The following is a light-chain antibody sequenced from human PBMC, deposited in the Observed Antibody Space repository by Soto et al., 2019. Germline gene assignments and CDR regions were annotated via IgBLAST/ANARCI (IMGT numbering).Light chain of an antibody. CDR1: SSNIGSHF. V-gene: IGLV1-47*01. J-gene: IGLJ3*02. CDR3: AVWYQSLPGWV. Sequence: QSVLTQPPSASGTPGQSLTISCSGSSSNIGSHFVYWYQHLPGTAPKLLIFRDGQRPSGVPARFFGSKSGTSASLAITGLRSEDEADYYCAVWYQSLPGWVFGGGTKLTVL. CDR2: RDG.